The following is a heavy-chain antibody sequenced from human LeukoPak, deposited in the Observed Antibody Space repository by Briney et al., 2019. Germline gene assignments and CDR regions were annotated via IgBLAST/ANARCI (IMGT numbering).Heavy chain of an antibody. V-gene: IGHV3-48*04. D-gene: IGHD3-22*01. CDR2: ISSSSSTI. CDR3: AQNYDSSGYSYYFDY. Sequence: GGSLRLSCQALGLPLVSNTMTWAGQAQGKGREWVSSISSSSSTIYYADSVKGRFTISRDNAKNSLYLQMNSLRAEDTAVYYCAQNYDSSGYSYYFDYWGQGTLVTVSS. J-gene: IGHJ4*02. CDR1: GLPLVSNT.